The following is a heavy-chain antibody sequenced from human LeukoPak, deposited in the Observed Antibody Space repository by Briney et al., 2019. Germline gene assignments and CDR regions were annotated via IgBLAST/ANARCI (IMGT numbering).Heavy chain of an antibody. J-gene: IGHJ4*02. D-gene: IGHD6-13*01. V-gene: IGHV4-4*07. CDR2: IYTSGST. CDR3: ARDRQDSSSWGDFDY. CDR1: GGSFSGYY. Sequence: SETLSLTCAVYGGSFSGYYWSWIRQPAGKGLEWIGRIYTSGSTNYNPSLKSRVTMSVDTSKNQFSLRLRSVTAADTAVYYCARDRQDSSSWGDFDYWGQGTLVTVSS.